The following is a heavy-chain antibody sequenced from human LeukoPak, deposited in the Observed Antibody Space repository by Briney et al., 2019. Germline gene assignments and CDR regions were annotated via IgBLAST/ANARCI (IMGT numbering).Heavy chain of an antibody. J-gene: IGHJ4*02. Sequence: SETLSLTCAVSGGSISSGGYSWSWIRQPPGKGLEWIGYIYHSGSTYYNPSLKSRVTISVDTSKNQFSLKLNSVTAADTAVYYCSRSLMVTTPHFDYWGQGILVTVSS. CDR1: GGSISSGGYS. CDR3: SRSLMVTTPHFDY. D-gene: IGHD4-17*01. V-gene: IGHV4-30-2*01. CDR2: IYHSGST.